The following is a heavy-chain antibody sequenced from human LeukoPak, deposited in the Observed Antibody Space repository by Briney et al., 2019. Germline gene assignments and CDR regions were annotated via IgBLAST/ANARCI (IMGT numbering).Heavy chain of an antibody. CDR2: IYPGDSDT. CDR3: ARLDCSGGNCYGLGY. CDR1: GYSFTTCW. Sequence: GESLKISCQGSGYSFTTCWIGWVRQMPGKGLEWVGIIYPGDSDTRYSPSLQGQVTISADKSISTAYLQWSSLKAPDTAIYFCARLDCSGGNCYGLGYWGQGTLVTVSS. D-gene: IGHD2-15*01. V-gene: IGHV5-51*01. J-gene: IGHJ4*02.